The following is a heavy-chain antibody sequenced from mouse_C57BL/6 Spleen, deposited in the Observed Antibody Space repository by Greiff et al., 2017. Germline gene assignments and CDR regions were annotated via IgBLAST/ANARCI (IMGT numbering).Heavy chain of an antibody. Sequence: EVKVVESGGGLVKPGGSLKLSCAASGFTFSDYGMHWVRQAPEKGLEWVAYISSGSSTIYYADTVKGRFTISRDNAKNTLFLQMTSLRSEDTAMYYCASESRYYYGSSYWYFDVWGTGTTVTVSS. J-gene: IGHJ1*03. CDR3: ASESRYYYGSSYWYFDV. V-gene: IGHV5-17*01. D-gene: IGHD1-1*01. CDR1: GFTFSDYG. CDR2: ISSGSSTI.